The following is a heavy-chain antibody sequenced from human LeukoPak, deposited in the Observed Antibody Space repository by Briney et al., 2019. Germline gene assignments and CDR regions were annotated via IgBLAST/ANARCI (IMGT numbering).Heavy chain of an antibody. CDR3: ARDVPSSHFDY. J-gene: IGHJ4*02. Sequence: GGSLRLSCAASGFTFSKYWMSWVRQAPGKGLEWVSYISSSGSTIYYADSVKGRFTISRDNAKNSLYLQMNSLRAEDTAVYYCARDVPSSHFDYWGQGTLVTVSS. V-gene: IGHV3-11*04. D-gene: IGHD2-2*01. CDR2: ISSSGSTI. CDR1: GFTFSKYW.